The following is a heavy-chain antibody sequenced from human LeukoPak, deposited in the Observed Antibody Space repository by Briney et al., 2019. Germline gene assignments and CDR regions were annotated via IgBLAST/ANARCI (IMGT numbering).Heavy chain of an antibody. V-gene: IGHV1-69*13. CDR1: GGTFSSYA. J-gene: IGHJ4*02. CDR3: ARFRDGYNFDFDY. D-gene: IGHD5-24*01. Sequence: EASVKVSCKASGGTFSSYAISWVRQAPGQGPEWMGGIIPIFGTANYAQKFQGRVTITADESTSTAYMELSSLRSEDTAVYYCARFRDGYNFDFDYWGQGTLVTVSS. CDR2: IIPIFGTA.